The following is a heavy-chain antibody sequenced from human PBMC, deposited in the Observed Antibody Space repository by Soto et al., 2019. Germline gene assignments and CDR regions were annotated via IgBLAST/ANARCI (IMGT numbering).Heavy chain of an antibody. D-gene: IGHD5-18*01. J-gene: IGHJ4*02. CDR3: GKERSGHSYADS. CDR1: GFTFSNYA. Sequence: EAQLLESGGGLVQPGRSLRLSCAASGFTFSNYAMSWLRQPPGKGLEWVSAISGSGDRTYYADSVKGRLTTSRNNSKNTLYLQMNSLRAEDSAVYYCGKERSGHSYADSWGQGTLVTVSS. CDR2: ISGSGDRT. V-gene: IGHV3-23*01.